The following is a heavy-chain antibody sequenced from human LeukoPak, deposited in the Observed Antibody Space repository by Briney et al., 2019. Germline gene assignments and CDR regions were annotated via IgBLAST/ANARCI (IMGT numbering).Heavy chain of an antibody. CDR2: IRSKAYGGTT. J-gene: IGHJ4*02. V-gene: IGHV3-49*04. CDR3: YVVDIVARTFDY. CDR1: GFTFDDYG. D-gene: IGHD5-12*01. Sequence: GGSLRLSCAASGFTFDDYGMSWVRQAPGKGLEWVGFIRSKAYGGTTEYAASVKGRFTISRDDSKSIAYLQMNSLKTEDTAVYYCYVVDIVARTFDYWGQGTLVTVSS.